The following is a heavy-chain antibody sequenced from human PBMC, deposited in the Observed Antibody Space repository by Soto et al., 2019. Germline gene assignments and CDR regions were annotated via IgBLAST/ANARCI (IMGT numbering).Heavy chain of an antibody. J-gene: IGHJ6*02. V-gene: IGHV1-8*01. D-gene: IGHD3-3*01. CDR2: MNPNSGNT. CDR1: GYTFTSYD. Sequence: QVQLVQSGAEVKKPGASVKVSCKASGYTFTSYDINWVRQATGQGLEWMGWMNPNSGNTGYAQKFQGRVTMTRNTSISTAYMELSSLRSEDTVVYYCARVFVGSYDFWSGYYLNYYYGMDVWGQGTTVTVSS. CDR3: ARVFVGSYDFWSGYYLNYYYGMDV.